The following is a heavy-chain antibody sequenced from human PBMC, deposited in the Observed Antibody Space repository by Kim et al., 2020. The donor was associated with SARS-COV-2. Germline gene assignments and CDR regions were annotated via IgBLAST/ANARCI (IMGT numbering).Heavy chain of an antibody. J-gene: IGHJ3*02. CDR3: TTDAVQKWELPPPDAFDI. Sequence: GGSLRLSCAASGFTFSNAWMSWVRQAPGKGLEWVGRIKSKTDGGTTDYAAPVKGRFTISRDDSKNTLYLQMNSLKTEDTAVYYCTTDAVQKWELPPPDAFDIWGQGTMVTVSS. CDR1: GFTFSNAW. V-gene: IGHV3-15*01. D-gene: IGHD1-26*01. CDR2: IKSKTDGGTT.